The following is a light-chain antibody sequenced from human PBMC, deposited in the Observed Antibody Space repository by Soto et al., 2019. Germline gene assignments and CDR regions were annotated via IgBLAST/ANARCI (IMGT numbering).Light chain of an antibody. Sequence: QSVLTRPPSVSGAPGQRVTISCTGSSSNIGAGYDVHWYQQLPGTAPKLLIYGNSNRPSGVPDRFSGSKSGTSASLAITGLQAEDEADYYCQSYDSSLRPVFGTGTKVTVL. J-gene: IGLJ1*01. CDR1: SSNIGAGYD. V-gene: IGLV1-40*01. CDR2: GNS. CDR3: QSYDSSLRPV.